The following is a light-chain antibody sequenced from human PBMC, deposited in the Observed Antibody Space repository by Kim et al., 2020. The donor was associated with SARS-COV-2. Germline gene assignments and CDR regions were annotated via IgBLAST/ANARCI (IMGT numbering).Light chain of an antibody. V-gene: IGKV1-33*01. J-gene: IGKJ1*01. CDR2: DAH. CDR1: KGISNE. CDR3: QQYDTLWT. Sequence: CTLVGDRVTITRHASKGISNELKRYQQKTRKTPKRLLYDAHNLERGVPSRFSGSGSRTDITFTISSLKPEDIAKYYCQQYDTLWTLGQGTTVDIK.